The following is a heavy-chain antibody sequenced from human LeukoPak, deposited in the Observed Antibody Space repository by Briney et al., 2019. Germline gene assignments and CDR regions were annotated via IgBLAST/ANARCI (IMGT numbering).Heavy chain of an antibody. CDR2: IYSGGST. Sequence: GGSLRLSCAASGFTVSSNYMSWVRQAPGKRLEWVSVIYSGGSTYYADSVKGRFTISRDNSKNTLYLQMNSLRAEDTAVYYCARESHGSGSYPNFDYWGQGTLVTVSS. J-gene: IGHJ4*02. D-gene: IGHD3-10*01. CDR3: ARESHGSGSYPNFDY. CDR1: GFTVSSNY. V-gene: IGHV3-53*01.